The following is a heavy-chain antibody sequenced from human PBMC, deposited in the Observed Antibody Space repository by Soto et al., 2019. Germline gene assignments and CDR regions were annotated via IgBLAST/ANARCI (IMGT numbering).Heavy chain of an antibody. J-gene: IGHJ3*02. Sequence: GGSLRLSCAASGFTFSSYGMHWVRQAPGKGLEWVAVISYDGSNKYYADSVKGRFTISRDNSKNTLYLQMNSLRAEDTAVYYCAKVGLPGIAVRWAFDIWGQGTMVTVSS. CDR2: ISYDGSNK. V-gene: IGHV3-30*18. CDR1: GFTFSSYG. D-gene: IGHD6-19*01. CDR3: AKVGLPGIAVRWAFDI.